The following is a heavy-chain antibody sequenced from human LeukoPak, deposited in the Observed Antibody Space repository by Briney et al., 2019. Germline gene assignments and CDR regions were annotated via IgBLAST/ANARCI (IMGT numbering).Heavy chain of an antibody. CDR2: INPNSGGT. J-gene: IGHJ5*02. V-gene: IGHV1-2*02. CDR3: ARDWGGYCSSTSCYLYNWFDP. Sequence: ASVKVSCKASGYTFTGYYMHWVRQAPGQGPEWMGWINPNSGGTNYAQKFQGRVTMTRDTSISTAYMELSRLRSDDTAVYYCARDWGGYCSSTSCYLYNWFDPWGQGTLVTVSS. D-gene: IGHD2-2*01. CDR1: GYTFTGYY.